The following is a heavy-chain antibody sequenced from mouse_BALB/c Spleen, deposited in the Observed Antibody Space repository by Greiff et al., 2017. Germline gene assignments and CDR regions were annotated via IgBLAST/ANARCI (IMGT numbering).Heavy chain of an antibody. CDR1: GYAFTSYN. D-gene: IGHD2-4*01. CDR2: IDPYNGGT. Sequence: EVKLMESGPELVKPGASVKVSCKASGYAFTSYNMYWVKQSHGKSLEWIGYIDPYNGGTSYNQKFKGKATLTVDKSSSTAYMHLNSLTSEDSAVYYCSRRYDYDEFFAYWGQGTLVTVSA. V-gene: IGHV1S135*01. J-gene: IGHJ3*01. CDR3: SRRYDYDEFFAY.